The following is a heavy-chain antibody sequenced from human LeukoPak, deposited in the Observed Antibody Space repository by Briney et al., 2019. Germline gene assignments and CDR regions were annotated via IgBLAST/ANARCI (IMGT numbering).Heavy chain of an antibody. V-gene: IGHV4-39*07. CDR2: IYYSGST. D-gene: IGHD4-17*01. J-gene: IGHJ5*02. CDR3: ARVEYGDYVGHWFDP. Sequence: SETLSLTCTVSSGSISGSSYYWGWIRQPPGKGLEWIGSIYYSGSTYYNPSLKSRVTISVDTSKNQFSLKLSSVTAADTAVYYCARVEYGDYVGHWFDPWGQGTLVTVSS. CDR1: SGSISGSSYY.